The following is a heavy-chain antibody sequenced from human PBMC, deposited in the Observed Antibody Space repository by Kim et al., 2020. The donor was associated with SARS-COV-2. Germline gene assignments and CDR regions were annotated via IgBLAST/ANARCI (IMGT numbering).Heavy chain of an antibody. CDR2: ISSKGVST. CDR1: GFTFSSYG. Sequence: GGSLRLSCVASGFTFSSYGIHWVRQAPGKGLEYVSAISSKGVSTNYADSVKGRFTISRDNSKNTLYLQMSSLRPEDTAVYYCVKGGGSGREVDYWGQGTLVTVSS. V-gene: IGHV3-64D*06. CDR3: VKGGGSGREVDY. J-gene: IGHJ4*02. D-gene: IGHD3-10*01.